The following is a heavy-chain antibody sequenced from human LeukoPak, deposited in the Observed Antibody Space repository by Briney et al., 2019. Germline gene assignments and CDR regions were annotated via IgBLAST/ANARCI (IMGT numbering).Heavy chain of an antibody. V-gene: IGHV1-58*02. Sequence: SVKVSCKASGFTFTSSAMQWVRQARGQRLEWIGWIVVGSGNTNYAQKFQERVTITRDMSTSTAYMELSSLRSEDTAVYYCAASGLPITMMDYWGQGTLVTVSS. CDR3: AASGLPITMMDY. CDR2: IVVGSGNT. CDR1: GFTFTSSA. J-gene: IGHJ4*02. D-gene: IGHD3-22*01.